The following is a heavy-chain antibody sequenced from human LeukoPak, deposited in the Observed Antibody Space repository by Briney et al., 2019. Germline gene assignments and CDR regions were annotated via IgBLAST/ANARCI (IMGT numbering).Heavy chain of an antibody. D-gene: IGHD5-18*01. CDR3: AREGARGYSYGLDY. J-gene: IGHJ4*02. CDR2: INSDGSST. V-gene: IGHV3-74*01. CDR1: GFTFSSYW. Sequence: GGSLRLSCAASGFTFSSYWMHWVRQAPGKGLVWVSRINSDGSSTSYADSVKGRFTISRDNAKNTLYPQMNSLRAEDTAVYYCAREGARGYSYGLDYWGQGTLVTVSS.